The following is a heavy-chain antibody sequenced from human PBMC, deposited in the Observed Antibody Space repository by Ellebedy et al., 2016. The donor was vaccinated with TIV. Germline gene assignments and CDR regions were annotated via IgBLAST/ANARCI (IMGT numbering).Heavy chain of an antibody. V-gene: IGHV4-61*05. CDR3: ARLPRVRGEGWGYYFDY. CDR2: IYDSGST. CDR1: GGSLSSSSYY. Sequence: PSETLSLTCSVSGGSLSSSSYYWGWIRQPPGKGLEWIGYIYDSGSTNYNPSLKSRVTISVDTSKNQFSLKLSSVTAADTAVYYFARLPRVRGEGWGYYFDYWGQGTLVTVSS. D-gene: IGHD3-10*01. J-gene: IGHJ4*02.